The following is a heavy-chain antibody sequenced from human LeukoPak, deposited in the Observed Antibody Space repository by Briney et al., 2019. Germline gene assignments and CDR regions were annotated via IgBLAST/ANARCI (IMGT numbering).Heavy chain of an antibody. CDR3: ARGPYYDSTKTSAFDV. V-gene: IGHV4-34*01. CDR2: INHSGST. Sequence: SETLSLTCAVYGGSFSGYYWSWIRQPPGKGLEWIGEINHSGSTSYNPSLKSRVTISVDTSKNRFSLKLSSVTAADTAVYYCARGPYYDSTKTSAFDVWGQGTMVTVSS. CDR1: GGSFSGYY. J-gene: IGHJ3*01. D-gene: IGHD3-22*01.